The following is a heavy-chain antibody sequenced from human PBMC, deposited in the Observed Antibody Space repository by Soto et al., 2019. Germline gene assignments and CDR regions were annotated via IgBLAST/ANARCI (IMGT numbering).Heavy chain of an antibody. CDR3: AKGGVRGVQMDV. V-gene: IGHV3-23*01. D-gene: IGHD3-10*01. Sequence: EVQLLESGGGLVQPGGSLRLSCAASGFIFSRYAMTWVRQAPGKGLEWVSAITGGGFSTYYTDSVKGRFTISRDNSKNTLYLQMNRLRAEDTVVYFCAKGGVRGVQMDVWGQGTTVTVSS. J-gene: IGHJ6*02. CDR2: ITGGGFST. CDR1: GFIFSRYA.